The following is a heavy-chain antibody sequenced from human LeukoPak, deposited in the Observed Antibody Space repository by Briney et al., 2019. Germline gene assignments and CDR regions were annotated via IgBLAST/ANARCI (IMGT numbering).Heavy chain of an antibody. CDR3: ARTYYYDSAGPLDGFDI. D-gene: IGHD3-22*01. CDR2: ISGDGGST. V-gene: IGHV3-43*02. Sequence: GGSLRLSCAASGFTFDDYAMHWVRQAPGKGLQWVSLISGDGGSTYYADSVKGRFTISRDNSKNSLYVQMNSLRTEDTALYFCARTYYYDSAGPLDGFDIWGQGTMVTVSS. J-gene: IGHJ3*02. CDR1: GFTFDDYA.